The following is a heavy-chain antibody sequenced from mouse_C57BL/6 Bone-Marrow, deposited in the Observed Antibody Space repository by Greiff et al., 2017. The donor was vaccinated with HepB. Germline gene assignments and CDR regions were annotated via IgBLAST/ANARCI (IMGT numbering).Heavy chain of an antibody. V-gene: IGHV1-62-2*01. Sequence: QVHVKQSGAELVKPGASVKLSCKASGYTFTEYTIHWVKQRSGQGLEWIGWFYPGSGSIKYNEKFKDKATLTADKSSSTVYMELSRLTSEDSAVYFCARHAALYYGSSYWFAYWGQGTLVTVSA. CDR1: GYTFTEYT. CDR3: ARHAALYYGSSYWFAY. D-gene: IGHD1-1*01. J-gene: IGHJ3*01. CDR2: FYPGSGSI.